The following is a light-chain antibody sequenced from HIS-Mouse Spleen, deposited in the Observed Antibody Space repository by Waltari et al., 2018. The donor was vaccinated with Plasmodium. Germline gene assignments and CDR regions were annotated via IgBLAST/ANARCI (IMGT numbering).Light chain of an antibody. Sequence: SSELTQPPSVSVSPGQTASITCLGDALPKKYASWYQQKSGQAPVLVIYEDSKRPSGIPERFSGSSSGTMATLTISGAQVEDEADYYCYSTDSSGNHRVFGGGTKLTVL. V-gene: IGLV3-10*01. CDR1: ALPKKY. J-gene: IGLJ3*02. CDR3: YSTDSSGNHRV. CDR2: EDS.